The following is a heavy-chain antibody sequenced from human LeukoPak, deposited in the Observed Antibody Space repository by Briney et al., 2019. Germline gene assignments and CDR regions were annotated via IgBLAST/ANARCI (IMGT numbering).Heavy chain of an antibody. CDR2: MNPNSGNT. CDR1: GYTFTSYD. V-gene: IGHV1-8*01. Sequence: ASVKVSCKASGYTFTSYDINWVRQATGQGLEWMGWMNPNSGNTGYAQKFQGRVTMTRNTSISTAYMELSSLRSEDTAVYYCAREQQYDFWGGSNWFDPWGQGTLVTVSS. D-gene: IGHD3-3*01. CDR3: AREQQYDFWGGSNWFDP. J-gene: IGHJ5*02.